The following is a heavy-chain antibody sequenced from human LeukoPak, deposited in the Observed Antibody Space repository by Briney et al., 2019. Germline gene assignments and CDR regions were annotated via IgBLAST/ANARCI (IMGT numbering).Heavy chain of an antibody. CDR2: ISGSGGST. Sequence: PGGSLRLSCAASGFTFSSYSMNWVRQAPGKGLEWVSAISGSGGSTYYADSVKGRFTISRDNSKNTLYLQMNSLRAEDTAVYYCAKYPNYCSGGSCIEYYFDYWGQGTLVTVSS. D-gene: IGHD2-15*01. CDR1: GFTFSSYS. CDR3: AKYPNYCSGGSCIEYYFDY. J-gene: IGHJ4*02. V-gene: IGHV3-23*01.